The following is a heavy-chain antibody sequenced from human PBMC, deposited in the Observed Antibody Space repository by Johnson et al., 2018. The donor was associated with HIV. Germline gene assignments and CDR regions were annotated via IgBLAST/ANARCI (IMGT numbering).Heavy chain of an antibody. D-gene: IGHD2-15*01. V-gene: IGHV3-7*01. CDR1: GFTFSSYW. J-gene: IGHJ3*02. CDR2: IKQDGNEK. CDR3: ARDKYCSGGSCYLDAFDI. Sequence: EVQLVESGGGLVQPGGSLRLSCAASGFTFSSYWMSWVRQAPGKGLEWVANIKQDGNEKYSVDSVKGRFTISRDNAKNSLYLQMNSLRVEDTAVYYCARDKYCSGGSCYLDAFDIWGQGTMVIVSS.